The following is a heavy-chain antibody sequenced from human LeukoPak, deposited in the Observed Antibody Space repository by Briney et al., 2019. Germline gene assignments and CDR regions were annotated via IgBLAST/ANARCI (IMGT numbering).Heavy chain of an antibody. J-gene: IGHJ4*02. CDR3: ARSPDY. CDR1: GFTVSSNY. CDR2: LYSGGTT. V-gene: IGHV3-53*01. Sequence: GGSLRLSCAASGFTVSSNYMSWVRQAPGKGLEWVSLLYSGGTTYYIDSVKGRFTISRDNVKNSLYLQMNSLRAEDTAVYYCARSPDYWGQGTLVTVSS.